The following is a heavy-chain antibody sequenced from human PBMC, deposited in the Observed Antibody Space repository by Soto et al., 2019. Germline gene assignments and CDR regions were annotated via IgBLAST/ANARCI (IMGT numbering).Heavy chain of an antibody. CDR2: ITWNSRVL. D-gene: IGHD3-3*01. CDR1: GLNFDDFA. CDR3: AKGRYDFWSPYYFDS. V-gene: IGHV3-9*01. J-gene: IGHJ4*02. Sequence: GGSLRLSCVGTGLNFDDFAMHWVRQAPGKGLEWVSGITWNSRVLAYADSVKGRFTISRDNARNSLYLQMDSQRDEDTALYYCAKGRYDFWSPYYFDSWGQGTLVTV.